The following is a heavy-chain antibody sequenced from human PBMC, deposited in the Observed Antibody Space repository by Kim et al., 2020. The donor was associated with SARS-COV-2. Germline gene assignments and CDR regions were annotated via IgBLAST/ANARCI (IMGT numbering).Heavy chain of an antibody. V-gene: IGHV3-49*04. D-gene: IGHD6-13*01. CDR3: TREGRQQLVLYYYYGMDV. CDR1: GFTFGDYA. Sequence: GGSLRLSCTASGFTFGDYAMRWVRQAPGKGLEWVVFIRSKAYGGTTEYAASVKGRFTISRDDSKSIAYLQMNSLKTEDTAVYYCTREGRQQLVLYYYYGMDVWGQGTTVTVSS. CDR2: IRSKAYGGTT. J-gene: IGHJ6*02.